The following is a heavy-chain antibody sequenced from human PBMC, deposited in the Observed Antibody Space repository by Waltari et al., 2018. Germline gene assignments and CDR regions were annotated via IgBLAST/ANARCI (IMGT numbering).Heavy chain of an antibody. D-gene: IGHD3-3*01. CDR2: IYYSGST. CDR1: GGSISSSSYY. CDR3: ARHGEDFWSGYPNWFDP. V-gene: IGHV4-39*01. J-gene: IGHJ5*02. Sequence: QLQLQESGPGLVKPSETLSLTCTVSGGSISSSSYYWGWIRQPPGKGLEWIGSIYYSGSTYYNPSLKSRVTISVDTSKNQFSLKLSSVTAADTAVYYCARHGEDFWSGYPNWFDPWGQGTLVTVSS.